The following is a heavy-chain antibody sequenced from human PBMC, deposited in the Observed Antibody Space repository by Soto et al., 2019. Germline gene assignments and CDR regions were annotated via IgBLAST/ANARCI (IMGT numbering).Heavy chain of an antibody. D-gene: IGHD3-10*01. CDR2: INAGNGNT. J-gene: IGHJ4*02. CDR3: ARGSWLWFGELSGY. CDR1: GYTFTSYA. V-gene: IGHV1-3*01. Sequence: ASVNVSCKASGYTFTSYAMHWVRQAPGQRLEWMGWINAGNGNTKYSQKFQGRVTITRDTSASTAYMELSSLRSEDTAVYYCARGSWLWFGELSGYWGQGTLVTVSS.